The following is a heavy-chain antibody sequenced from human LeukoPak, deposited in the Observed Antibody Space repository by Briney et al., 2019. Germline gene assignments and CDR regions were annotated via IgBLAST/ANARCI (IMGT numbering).Heavy chain of an antibody. V-gene: IGHV3-30*04. D-gene: IGHD6-19*01. J-gene: IGHJ5*02. CDR3: AKDRRYNSGWPSDCWFDP. CDR1: GFTFSSYA. CDR2: ISYDGSSK. Sequence: PGGSLRLSCAASGFTFSSYAMHWVRQAPGKGLEWVAVISYDGSSKYYADSVKGRFTISRDNSKNTLYLQMNSLRAEDTAVYYCAKDRRYNSGWPSDCWFDPWGQGTLVTVSS.